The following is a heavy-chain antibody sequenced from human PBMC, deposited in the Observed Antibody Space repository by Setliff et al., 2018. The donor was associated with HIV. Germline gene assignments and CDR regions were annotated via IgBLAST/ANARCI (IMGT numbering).Heavy chain of an antibody. V-gene: IGHV3-30*04. CDR2: ISYDGSNK. Sequence: SLKISCAASGFTFSSYAMHWVRQAPGKGLEWVAVISYDGSNKYYADSVKGRFTISRDNAKNSLYLQMNSLRAEDTAVYYCARDGSGSYYGILNYYYYYMDVWGKGTTVTVSS. J-gene: IGHJ6*03. D-gene: IGHD3-10*01. CDR1: GFTFSSYA. CDR3: ARDGSGSYYGILNYYYYYMDV.